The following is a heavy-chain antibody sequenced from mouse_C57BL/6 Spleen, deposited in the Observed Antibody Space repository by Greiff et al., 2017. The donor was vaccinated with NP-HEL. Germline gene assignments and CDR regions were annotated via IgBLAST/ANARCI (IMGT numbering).Heavy chain of an antibody. J-gene: IGHJ3*01. CDR2: ISSGSSTI. CDR3: ARRRDAPFAY. V-gene: IGHV5-17*01. CDR1: GFTFSDYG. Sequence: EVMLMESGGGLVKPGGSLKLSCAASGFTFSDYGMHWVRQAPEKGLEWVAYISSGSSTIYYADTVKGRFTISRDNAKNTLFLQMTSLRSEDTAMYYCARRRDAPFAYWGQGTLVTVSA.